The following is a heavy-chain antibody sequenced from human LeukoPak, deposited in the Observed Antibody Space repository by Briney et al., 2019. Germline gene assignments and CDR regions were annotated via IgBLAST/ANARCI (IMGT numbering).Heavy chain of an antibody. J-gene: IGHJ4*02. Sequence: ASVKVSCKASGYTFTGYYLHWVRQAPGQGLEWMGWIYPNSGGTNYAQKFQGRVTMTRDTSISTAYMELSRLRSDDTAVYYCATGVHGITAAGDYYFDYWGQGTLVTVSS. CDR2: IYPNSGGT. V-gene: IGHV1-2*02. D-gene: IGHD6-13*01. CDR3: ATGVHGITAAGDYYFDY. CDR1: GYTFTGYY.